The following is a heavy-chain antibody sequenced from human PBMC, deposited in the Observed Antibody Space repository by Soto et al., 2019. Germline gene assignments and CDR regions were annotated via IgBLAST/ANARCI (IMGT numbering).Heavy chain of an antibody. D-gene: IGHD5-18*01. CDR3: ARQGYGDDF. J-gene: IGHJ4*02. CDR2: IYYSGST. CDR1: GGSISSSSYY. Sequence: QLQLQESGPGLVRPSETLSLTCTVSGGSISSSSYYWGWIRQPPGKGLEWIGSIYYSGSTYYNPSLKSRVTVSVATSRNQFSLKLTSVTAADTAVYYCARQGYGDDFWGQGTLITVSP. V-gene: IGHV4-39*01.